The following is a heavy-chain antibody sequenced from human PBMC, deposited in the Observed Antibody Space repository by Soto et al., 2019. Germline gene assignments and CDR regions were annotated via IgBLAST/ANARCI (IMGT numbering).Heavy chain of an antibody. CDR2: IXYSGTT. CDR1: SGSISSGDYY. V-gene: IGHV4-30-4*01. D-gene: IGHD2-21*01. CDR3: ARGDDWDV. J-gene: IGHJ6*02. Sequence: TLSLTCTVSSGSISSGDYYWSWIRQPPRKGLEXIGYIXYSGTTYYNPSXKSRVTISVETSNNQFYQKLSSVTAADTAVYYCARGDDWDVWGQGTTVTVSS.